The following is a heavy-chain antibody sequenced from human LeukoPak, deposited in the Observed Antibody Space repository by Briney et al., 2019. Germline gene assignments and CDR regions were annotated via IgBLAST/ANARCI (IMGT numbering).Heavy chain of an antibody. J-gene: IGHJ4*02. CDR1: GFTFSSYS. CDR2: ISSSSSYI. V-gene: IGHV3-21*01. Sequence: PGGSLRLSCAASGFTFSSYSMNWVRQAPGKELEWVSSISSSSSYIYYADSVKGRFTISRDNAKNSLYLQMNSLRAEDTAVYYCARARYGSGSPEYWGQGTLVTVSS. D-gene: IGHD3-10*01. CDR3: ARARYGSGSPEY.